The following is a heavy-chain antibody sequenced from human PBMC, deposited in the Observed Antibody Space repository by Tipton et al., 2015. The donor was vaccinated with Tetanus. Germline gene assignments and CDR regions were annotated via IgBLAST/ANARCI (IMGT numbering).Heavy chain of an antibody. V-gene: IGHV3-11*01. CDR2: ISASGHPI. CDR3: ARDNYDSKDFSDY. CDR1: GFTFSNHA. J-gene: IGHJ4*02. D-gene: IGHD3-3*01. Sequence: SLRLSCAASGFTFSNHAMTWVRQTPGKGLEWVAYISASGHPIFYTDSVKGRFTISTDNTKNHLYLQMNSLRVEDTGLYFCARDNYDSKDFSDYWGQGTLITVSS.